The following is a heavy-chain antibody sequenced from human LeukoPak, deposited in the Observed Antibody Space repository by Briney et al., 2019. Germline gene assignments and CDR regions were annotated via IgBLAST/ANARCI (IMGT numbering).Heavy chain of an antibody. Sequence: GGSLRLSCAASGFTFSSYSMNWVRQAPGKGLEWVSYISSRSSTIYYADSVKGRFTISRDNAKNSLYLQMNSLRAEDTAVYYCARDGYCSGDNCFTPDAFEIWGQGTMVTVSS. CDR1: GFTFSSYS. V-gene: IGHV3-48*04. CDR2: ISSRSSTI. D-gene: IGHD2-15*01. CDR3: ARDGYCSGDNCFTPDAFEI. J-gene: IGHJ3*02.